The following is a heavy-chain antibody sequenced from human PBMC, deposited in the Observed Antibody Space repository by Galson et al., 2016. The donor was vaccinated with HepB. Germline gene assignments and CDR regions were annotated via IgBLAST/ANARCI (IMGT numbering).Heavy chain of an antibody. D-gene: IGHD1-14*01. CDR3: ARAIPIGGSAGAGEYIDY. V-gene: IGHV3-48*01. CDR1: GFPFSTYT. Sequence: SLRLSCAASGFPFSTYTMNWLRQAPGKGLEWVSYISNREGTRYYADSVKRRFTISRDKAENSVFLQMNTLRAEDTAVYYCARAIPIGGSAGAGEYIDYWGLGTLVTVSS. J-gene: IGHJ4*02. CDR2: ISNREGTR.